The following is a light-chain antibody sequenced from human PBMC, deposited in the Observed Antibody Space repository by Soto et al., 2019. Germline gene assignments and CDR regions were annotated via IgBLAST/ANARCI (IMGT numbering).Light chain of an antibody. CDR1: SSDVGGYNY. Sequence: QSALTQPASLSGSPGQSITISCTGTSSDVGGYNYVSWYQQHPGKAPKLMIYDVSNRPSGVSNLFSGSKSGNTASLTISGLQAEDETDYYCSSYRASSTTHYVFGTGTKLTVL. J-gene: IGLJ1*01. V-gene: IGLV2-14*03. CDR2: DVS. CDR3: SSYRASSTTHYV.